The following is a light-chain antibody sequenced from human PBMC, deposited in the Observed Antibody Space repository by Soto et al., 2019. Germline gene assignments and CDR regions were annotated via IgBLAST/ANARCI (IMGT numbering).Light chain of an antibody. Sequence: EIVLTHSPATLSVSPGERATLSCRASQSVSSNLAWYQQKPGQAPRLLIYGASTRATGIPARFSGSGSGTEFTLTISRLEPEDFAVYYCQQCGSSSTFGQGTRLEIK. J-gene: IGKJ5*01. V-gene: IGKV3-15*01. CDR3: QQCGSSST. CDR2: GAS. CDR1: QSVSSN.